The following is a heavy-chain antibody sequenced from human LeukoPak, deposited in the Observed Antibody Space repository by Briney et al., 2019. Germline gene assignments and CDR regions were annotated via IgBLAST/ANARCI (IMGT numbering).Heavy chain of an antibody. D-gene: IGHD2-2*01. J-gene: IGHJ6*02. CDR2: ISSSGSTI. CDR3: ARDMGLYCSSTSCYHGWDYYGMDV. CDR1: GFTFSDYY. Sequence: KAGGSLRLSCAASGFTFSDYYMSWIRQAPGKGLEWVSYISSSGSTIYYADSVKGRFTISRDNAKNSLYLQMNSLRAEDTAVYYCARDMGLYCSSTSCYHGWDYYGMDVWGQGTTVTVSS. V-gene: IGHV3-11*01.